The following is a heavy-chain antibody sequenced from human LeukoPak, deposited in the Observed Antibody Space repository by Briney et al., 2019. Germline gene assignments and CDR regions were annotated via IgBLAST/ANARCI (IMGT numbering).Heavy chain of an antibody. J-gene: IGHJ6*03. V-gene: IGHV4-61*02. CDR2: IYTSGST. CDR1: GGSISSGSYY. CDR3: ARGGRTYYYYMDV. Sequence: SQTLSLTCTVSGGSISSGSYYWSWIRQPAGKGLEWIGRIYTSGSTNYNPSLKSRVTISVDTSKNQFSLKLSSVTAADTAVYYCARGGRTYYYYMDVWDKGTTVTVSS.